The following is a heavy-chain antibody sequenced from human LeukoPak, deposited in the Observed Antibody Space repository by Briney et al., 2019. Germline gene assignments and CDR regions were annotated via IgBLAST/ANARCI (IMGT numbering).Heavy chain of an antibody. V-gene: IGHV3-23*01. CDR2: ISGSGGST. CDR3: AKDLWGVIPTPYYFDY. CDR1: GFTFKDYA. D-gene: IGHD3-10*01. Sequence: GWSLRLSCAASGFTFKDYALNWVRQAPGKGLEWVSAISGSGGSTYYADSVKGRFTISRDNSKNTLYLQMNSLRAEDTAVYYCAKDLWGVIPTPYYFDYWGQGTLVTVSS. J-gene: IGHJ4*02.